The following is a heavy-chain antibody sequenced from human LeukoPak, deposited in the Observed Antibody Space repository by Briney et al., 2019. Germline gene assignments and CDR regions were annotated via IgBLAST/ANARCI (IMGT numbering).Heavy chain of an antibody. CDR1: GYTFTSYG. D-gene: IGHD3-10*01. CDR2: ISAYNGNT. CDR3: ARDISISMVRGVSPNFDY. J-gene: IGHJ4*02. Sequence: GASVKVSCKASGYTFTSYGISWVRQAPGQGLEWMGWISAYNGNTNCAQKLQGRVTMTTDTSTSTAYMELRSLRSDDTAVYYCARDISISMVRGVSPNFDYWGREPWSPSPQ. V-gene: IGHV1-18*01.